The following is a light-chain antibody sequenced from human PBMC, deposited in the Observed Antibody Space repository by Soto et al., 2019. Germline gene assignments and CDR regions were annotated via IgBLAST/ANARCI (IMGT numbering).Light chain of an antibody. Sequence: QSVLTQPASVSGSPGQSITISCTGTSSDVGGYDHVSWYQQHPGKAPKLMIYEVSNQPSGVSNRFSGSKSGNTASLTISGLQAEDEADYYCSSYTSSYTPLFGGGTKLTVL. CDR3: SSYTSSYTPL. V-gene: IGLV2-14*01. CDR2: EVS. CDR1: SSDVGGYDH. J-gene: IGLJ3*02.